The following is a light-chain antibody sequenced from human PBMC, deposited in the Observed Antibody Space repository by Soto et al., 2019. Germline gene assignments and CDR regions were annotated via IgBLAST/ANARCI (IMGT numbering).Light chain of an antibody. V-gene: IGKV3-11*01. CDR2: DAS. CDR1: QSVSRH. Sequence: EIVLTQSPATLSLSPGERATLSCRASQSVSRHLAWYQQKPGQAPRLLIYDASNRATGIPARFSGSGSGTDFSLTISSLEPEDFAVYYCQQRNNWPPVTFGGGTKVDIK. CDR3: QQRNNWPPVT. J-gene: IGKJ4*01.